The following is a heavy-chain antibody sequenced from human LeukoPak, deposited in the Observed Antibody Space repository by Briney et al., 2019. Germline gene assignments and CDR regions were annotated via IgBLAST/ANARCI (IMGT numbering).Heavy chain of an antibody. J-gene: IGHJ3*02. D-gene: IGHD3-16*01. CDR3: AKQAGGIGI. Sequence: PGGSLRLSCSASGFTFSSYPMHWVRQAPGKGLEYVSAISSDGGSTYYADSVKGRFTISRDNSKNTLHLQMSSLRVEDTAVYYCAKQAGGIGIWGQGTMVTVSS. CDR1: GFTFSSYP. V-gene: IGHV3-64D*09. CDR2: ISSDGGST.